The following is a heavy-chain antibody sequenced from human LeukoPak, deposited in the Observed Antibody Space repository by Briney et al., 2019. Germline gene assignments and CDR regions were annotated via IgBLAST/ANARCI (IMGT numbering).Heavy chain of an antibody. CDR1: GFTFDDYG. Sequence: PGGSLRLSCAASGFTFDDYGMSWVRQAPGKGLEWVSGINWNGGSTGYADSVKGRFTISRDNAKNSLYLQMNSLRAEDTALYYCASVKDDILTGYYHGYMDVWGKGTTVTVSS. V-gene: IGHV3-20*04. CDR3: ASVKDDILTGYYHGYMDV. CDR2: INWNGGST. D-gene: IGHD3-9*01. J-gene: IGHJ6*03.